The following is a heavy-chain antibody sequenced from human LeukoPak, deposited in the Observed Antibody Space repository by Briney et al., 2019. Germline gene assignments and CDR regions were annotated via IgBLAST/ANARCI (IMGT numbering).Heavy chain of an antibody. D-gene: IGHD2-2*01. CDR1: GGTFSRYA. J-gene: IGHJ5*02. V-gene: IGHV1-69*13. Sequence: SVKVSCKASGGTFSRYAMSWVRQAPGQGLEWMGGIIPIFGTASFAQKFQGRVTITADESTGTDYMELSSLRSEDTAVYYCARVVTPRYCSTPSCYWKGWFDPWGQGTLVTVSS. CDR2: IIPIFGTA. CDR3: ARVVTPRYCSTPSCYWKGWFDP.